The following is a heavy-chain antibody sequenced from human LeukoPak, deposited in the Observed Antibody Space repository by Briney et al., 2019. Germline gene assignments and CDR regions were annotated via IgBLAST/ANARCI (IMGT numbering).Heavy chain of an antibody. J-gene: IGHJ6*03. CDR2: IFYTGSA. D-gene: IGHD3-9*01. Sequence: PSETLSLTCTVSGGSISRSSYYWGWIRQPPGKGLEWIGSIFYTGSAHYNPSLESRVTISVDTSKNQVSLKMTSVTAADTSVYFCARRRSFQYYMDVWGKGTTVTVSS. V-gene: IGHV4-39*01. CDR1: GGSISRSSYY. CDR3: ARRRSFQYYMDV.